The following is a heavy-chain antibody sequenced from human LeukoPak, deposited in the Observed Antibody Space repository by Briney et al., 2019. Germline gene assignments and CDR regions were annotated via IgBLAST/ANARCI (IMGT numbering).Heavy chain of an antibody. D-gene: IGHD1-14*01. CDR3: AKGRGNPYYFDY. V-gene: IGHV3-23*01. J-gene: IGHJ4*01. CDR1: GFPFSSFW. CDR2: ISDSGYTT. Sequence: GGSLRLSCAASGFPFSSFWMHWVRQAPGKGLEWVSGISDSGYTTYHIDSVKGRFAISRDNSRNTLYLQMDSLRAVDTAVYYCAKGRGNPYYFDYWGQGSLVTVSS.